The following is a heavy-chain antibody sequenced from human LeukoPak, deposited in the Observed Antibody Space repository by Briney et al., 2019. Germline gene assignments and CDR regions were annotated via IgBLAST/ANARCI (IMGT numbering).Heavy chain of an antibody. CDR3: AREGRSSGSYFGSYDY. D-gene: IGHD1-26*01. CDR2: IIPILGIA. Sequence: SVKVSCKASGGTFSSYAISWVRQAPGKGLEWMGRIIPILGIANYAQKFQGRVTITADKSTSTAYMGLSSLRSEDTAVYYCAREGRSSGSYFGSYDYWGQGTLVTVSS. J-gene: IGHJ4*02. CDR1: GGTFSSYA. V-gene: IGHV1-69*04.